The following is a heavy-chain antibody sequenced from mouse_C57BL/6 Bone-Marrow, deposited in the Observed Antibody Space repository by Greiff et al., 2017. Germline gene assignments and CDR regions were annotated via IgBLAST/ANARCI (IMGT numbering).Heavy chain of an antibody. CDR1: GFSFNTYA. Sequence: EADGGLVQPKGSLKLSCAASGFSFNTYAMNWVRQAPGKGLEWVARIRSKSNNYATYYADSVKDRFTISRDDSESMLYLQMNNLKTEDTAMYYCVRPYYSNYEAMDYWGQGTSVTVSS. V-gene: IGHV10-1*01. CDR3: VRPYYSNYEAMDY. D-gene: IGHD2-5*01. J-gene: IGHJ4*01. CDR2: IRSKSNNYAT.